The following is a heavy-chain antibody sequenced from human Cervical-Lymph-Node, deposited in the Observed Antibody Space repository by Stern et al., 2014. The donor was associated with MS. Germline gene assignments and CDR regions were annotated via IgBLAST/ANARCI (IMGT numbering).Heavy chain of an antibody. CDR2: INTNNGNP. V-gene: IGHV7-4-1*02. J-gene: IGHJ4*02. CDR3: ATFSCRLGGTFDY. CDR1: GYTFTASP. D-gene: IGHD3-16*01. Sequence: VQLVESGSELKEPGASLKVSCKASGYTFTASPMNWVRQAPGQGLEWMGWINTNNGNPTYALGFTGRFVFSSDTSVSTAYLQINSLKAEDTAVYYWATFSCRLGGTFDYWGQGTLLTVSS.